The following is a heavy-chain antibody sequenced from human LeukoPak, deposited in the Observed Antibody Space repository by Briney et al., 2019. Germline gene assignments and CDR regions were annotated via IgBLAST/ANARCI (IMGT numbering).Heavy chain of an antibody. CDR3: ARANALYCSSTSCRFDY. CDR1: GYTFTDYY. V-gene: IGHV1-2*02. Sequence: GASVKVSCKASGYTFTDYYIHWVRQAPGQGLEWMAWINPNSGGTYYAQNFHDRITLTRDTSISTAYMELSRLRSDDTAIYYCARANALYCSSTSCRFDYWGQGTLVTVSS. CDR2: INPNSGGT. D-gene: IGHD2-2*01. J-gene: IGHJ4*02.